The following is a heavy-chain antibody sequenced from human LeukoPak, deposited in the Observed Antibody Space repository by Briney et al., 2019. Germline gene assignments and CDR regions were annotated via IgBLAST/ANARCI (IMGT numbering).Heavy chain of an antibody. J-gene: IGHJ4*02. Sequence: ASVKISCKVSGYTFTDYYMHWVQQAPGKGLEWMGLVDPEDGETIYAEKFQGRVTITADTSTDSAHMELSSLRSEDTAVYYCATDMIAVAAKEMDYWGQGTLVTVSS. CDR3: ATDMIAVAAKEMDY. CDR1: GYTFTDYY. V-gene: IGHV1-69-2*01. D-gene: IGHD6-19*01. CDR2: VDPEDGET.